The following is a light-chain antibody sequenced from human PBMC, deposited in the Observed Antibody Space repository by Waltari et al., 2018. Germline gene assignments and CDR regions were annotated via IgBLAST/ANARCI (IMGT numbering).Light chain of an antibody. CDR2: SGS. CDR1: QSLLHSNGYNY. J-gene: IGKJ1*01. CDR3: MQGLQTPWT. V-gene: IGKV2-28*01. Sequence: DIVMTQSPLSLPVTPGEPASISCRSSQSLLHSNGYNYLDWYLQKPGQSSQLLIYSGSNRASGVPERFSGSGSGTEFTLKISRGEAEDVGIYDCMQGLQTPWTFGQGTKVEIK.